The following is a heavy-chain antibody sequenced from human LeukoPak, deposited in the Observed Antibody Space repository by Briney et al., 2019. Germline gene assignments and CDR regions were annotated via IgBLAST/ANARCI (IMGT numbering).Heavy chain of an antibody. CDR3: ARGLDY. J-gene: IGHJ4*02. V-gene: IGHV3-21*01. CDR2: ISSSSIYI. Sequence: KTGGSLRLSCAASGFTFSSYSMNWVRQAPGKGREWVSSISSSSIYIYHTDSVKGRFTISRDNAKNSLYLQMNSLRAEDTAVYYCARGLDYWGQGTLVTVSS. CDR1: GFTFSSYS.